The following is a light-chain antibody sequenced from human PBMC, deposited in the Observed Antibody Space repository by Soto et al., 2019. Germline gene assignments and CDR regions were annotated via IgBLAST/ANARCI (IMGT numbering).Light chain of an antibody. CDR3: QQYNKWPQWT. CDR2: GAS. Sequence: EIVLTQSPGTLSLSPGNTATLSCRASQSVPTNYLAWYQQKPGQAPSLLIYGASRRATGIPDRFSGSGSGTDFTLTISSLQSEDFAVYYCQQYNKWPQWTFGQGTKVDLK. CDR1: QSVPTNY. J-gene: IGKJ1*01. V-gene: IGKV3-20*01.